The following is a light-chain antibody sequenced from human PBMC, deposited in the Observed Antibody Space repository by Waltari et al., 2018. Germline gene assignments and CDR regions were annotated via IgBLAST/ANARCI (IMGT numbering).Light chain of an antibody. J-gene: IGLJ3*02. V-gene: IGLV1-44*01. CDR3: ASWDDSLNGWV. Sequence: QSVLTQPPSASGTPGQRVHISCSGSSSTIGSNTVNWYQQLPGRAPRLVIYSNNQRPSGVSDRFSGSMSGTSASLAISGLHSGDEADYYCASWDDSLNGWVFGGGTKLTVL. CDR1: SSTIGSNT. CDR2: SNN.